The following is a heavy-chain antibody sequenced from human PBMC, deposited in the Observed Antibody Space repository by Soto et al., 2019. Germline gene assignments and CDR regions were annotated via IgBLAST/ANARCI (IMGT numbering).Heavy chain of an antibody. V-gene: IGHV3-33*01. D-gene: IGHD2-2*01. CDR2: IWYDGSNK. CDR1: GFTFSSYG. J-gene: IGHJ3*02. CDR3: ARASVVPAARDAFDI. Sequence: QVQLVESGGGVVQPGRSLRLSCAASGFTFSSYGMHWVRQAPGKGLEWVAVIWYDGSNKYYADSVKGRFTISRDNSKNTLYLQMNSLRAEDTAVYYCARASVVPAARDAFDIWGQGTMVTVS.